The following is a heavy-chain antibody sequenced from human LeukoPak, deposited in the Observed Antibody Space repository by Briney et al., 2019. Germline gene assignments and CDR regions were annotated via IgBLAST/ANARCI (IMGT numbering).Heavy chain of an antibody. CDR1: SGSISNGGYS. CDR2: IYDSGSA. D-gene: IGHD3-9*01. Sequence: PSETLSLTCAVSSGSISNGGYSWSWIRQPPGKGLEWIGYIYDSGSAYYNPSLKSRVTISVDRSKNHFSLRLSSVTAADTAVYYCAKGKRYFDWEDLSDGMDVWGKGTTVTVSS. CDR3: AKGKRYFDWEDLSDGMDV. V-gene: IGHV4-30-2*01. J-gene: IGHJ6*04.